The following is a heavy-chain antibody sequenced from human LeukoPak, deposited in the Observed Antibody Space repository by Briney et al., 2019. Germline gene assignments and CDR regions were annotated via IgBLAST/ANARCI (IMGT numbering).Heavy chain of an antibody. D-gene: IGHD2-8*01. J-gene: IGHJ4*02. CDR3: AREGCTNGVCYPPGPDY. V-gene: IGHV4-4*07. CDR1: GGSISSYY. CDR2: IYTSGST. Sequence: PSETLSLTCTVSGGSISSYYWSWIRQPAGKGLEWIGRIYTSGSTNYNPSLKSRVTISVDKSKNQFSLKLSSVTAADTAVYYCAREGCTNGVCYPPGPDYWGQGTLVTLSS.